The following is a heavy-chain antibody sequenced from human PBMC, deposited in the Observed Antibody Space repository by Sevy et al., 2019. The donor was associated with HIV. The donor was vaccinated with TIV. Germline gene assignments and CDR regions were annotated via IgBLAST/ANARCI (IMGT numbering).Heavy chain of an antibody. CDR1: GFTFSSYA. Sequence: GGSLRLSCSASGFTFSSYAMHWVRRAPGKGLEYVSALSSNGGSTDYADSVKGRFTISRDNSKNTLYLQMSSLRAEDTAVYYCVKSERFLVILSDAFDIWGQGTMVTVSS. J-gene: IGHJ3*02. V-gene: IGHV3-64D*06. CDR2: LSSNGGST. CDR3: VKSERFLVILSDAFDI. D-gene: IGHD3-3*01.